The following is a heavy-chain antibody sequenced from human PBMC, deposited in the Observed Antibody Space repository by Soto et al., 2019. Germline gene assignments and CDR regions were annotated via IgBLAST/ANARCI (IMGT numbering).Heavy chain of an antibody. V-gene: IGHV5-10-1*01. CDR1: GYSFTSYW. J-gene: IGHJ3*01. Sequence: PGESLKISCKGSGYSFTSYWISWVRQMPGKGLEWVGRIDPSESYTNYSPSFQGHVTISADKSISTAYLQWSSLKASDTAMYYCVRGVHLTAADAFDVWGQGTMVTVSS. D-gene: IGHD3-10*01. CDR3: VRGVHLTAADAFDV. CDR2: IDPSESYT.